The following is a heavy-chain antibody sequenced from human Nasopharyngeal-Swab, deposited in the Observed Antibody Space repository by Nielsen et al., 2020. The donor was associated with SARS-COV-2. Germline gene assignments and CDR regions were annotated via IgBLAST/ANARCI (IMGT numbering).Heavy chain of an antibody. CDR1: GGSFSGYY. D-gene: IGHD3-10*01. CDR3: ARIIFTRGSGSYYAFDY. CDR2: INHSGST. V-gene: IGHV4-34*01. Sequence: GSLRLSCAVYGGSFSGYYWSWIRQPPGKGLEWIGEINHSGSTNYNPSLKSRVTISVDTSKNQFSLILRSVTAADTAVYYCARIIFTRGSGSYYAFDYWGQGTLVTVSS. J-gene: IGHJ4*02.